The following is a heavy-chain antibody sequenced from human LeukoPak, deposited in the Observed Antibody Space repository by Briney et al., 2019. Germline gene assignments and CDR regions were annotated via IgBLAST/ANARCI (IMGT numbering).Heavy chain of an antibody. CDR2: INPSGGST. CDR3: ARDYYDSSGHVDDAFDT. Sequence: ASVKVSCKASGYTFTSYYMHWVRQAPGQGLEWMGIINPSGGSTSYAQKFQGRVTMTRDTSTSTVYMELSSLRSEDTAVYYCARDYYDSSGHVDDAFDTWGQGTMVTVSS. J-gene: IGHJ3*02. D-gene: IGHD3-22*01. V-gene: IGHV1-46*01. CDR1: GYTFTSYY.